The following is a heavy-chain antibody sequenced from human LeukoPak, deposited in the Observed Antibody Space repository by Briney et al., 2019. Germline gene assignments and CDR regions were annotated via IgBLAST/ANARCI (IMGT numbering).Heavy chain of an antibody. CDR1: GGSISSSSYY. D-gene: IGHD3-22*01. CDR2: IYYSGST. CDR3: ARGYYDSTGYPFDY. Sequence: SETLSLTCTVSGGSISSSSYYWGWIRQPPGKGLEWIGSIYYSGSTYYNPSLKSRVTISVDTSKNQFSLKLSPVTAADTAVYYCARGYYDSTGYPFDYWGQGTLVTVSS. V-gene: IGHV4-39*01. J-gene: IGHJ4*02.